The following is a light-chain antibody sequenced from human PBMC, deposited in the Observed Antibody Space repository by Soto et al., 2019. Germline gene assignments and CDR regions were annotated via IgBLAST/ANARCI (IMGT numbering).Light chain of an antibody. CDR2: GAT. J-gene: IGKJ1*01. CDR3: QQYGSSPLWT. Sequence: EIVLTQSPGTLSLSPGERATLSCRAGQSVSSSYLAWYQQKPGQAPRLLIYGATSRATGIPDRFSGSGSGTDFTLTISRLEPKDFAVYYCQQYGSSPLWTFGQGTKVEIK. CDR1: QSVSSSY. V-gene: IGKV3-20*01.